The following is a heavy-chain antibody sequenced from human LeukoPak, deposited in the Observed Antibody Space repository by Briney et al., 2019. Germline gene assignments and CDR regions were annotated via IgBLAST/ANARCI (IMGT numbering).Heavy chain of an antibody. CDR2: IYHSGST. Sequence: SETLSLTCAVSGGSLSSGGYPWSWLRQPPGRALEWLGYIYHSGSTYYNPSLKSRVPISVDRSKNQFSLKLSSVTAAYTAVYYCARVPVAATRLYFDYGGQGTLVTVSS. J-gene: IGHJ4*02. V-gene: IGHV4-30-2*01. CDR1: GGSLSSGGYP. CDR3: ARVPVAATRLYFDY. D-gene: IGHD2-15*01.